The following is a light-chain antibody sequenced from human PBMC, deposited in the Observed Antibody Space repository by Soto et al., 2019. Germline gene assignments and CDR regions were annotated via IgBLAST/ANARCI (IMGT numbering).Light chain of an antibody. V-gene: IGKV3-15*01. CDR3: QQYNNWPQT. Sequence: ERVMTQSPATLSVSPGERATLSCKASQSVSSNLAWYQQKPGQAPRLLIYGASTRATGIPARFSGSGSGTEFTLTFSSLQSEDFAVYYCQQYNNWPQTFGQGTKLEIK. CDR2: GAS. J-gene: IGKJ2*01. CDR1: QSVSSN.